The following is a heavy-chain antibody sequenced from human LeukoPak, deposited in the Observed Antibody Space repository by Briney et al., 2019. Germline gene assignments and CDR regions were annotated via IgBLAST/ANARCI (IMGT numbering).Heavy chain of an antibody. CDR1: GGSISSSSYY. V-gene: IGHV4-39*07. Sequence: PSETLSLTCTVSGGSISSSSYYWGWIRQPPGKGLEWIGSIYYSGSTYYNPSLKSRVTISVDTSKNQCSLKLSSVTAADTAVYYCARKKNFVSVCSSTSCYPSGGAFDIWGQGTMVTVSS. CDR2: IYYSGST. CDR3: ARKKNFVSVCSSTSCYPSGGAFDI. D-gene: IGHD2-2*01. J-gene: IGHJ3*02.